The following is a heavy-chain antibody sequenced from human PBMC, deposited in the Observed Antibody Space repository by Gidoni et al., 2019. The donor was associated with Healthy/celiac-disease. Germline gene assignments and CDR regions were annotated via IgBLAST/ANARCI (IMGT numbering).Heavy chain of an antibody. CDR1: GGTFSSYA. D-gene: IGHD2-2*02. CDR3: ARSGIVVVPAAIGIDYYYMDV. J-gene: IGHJ6*03. V-gene: IGHV1-69*04. Sequence: QVQLVQSGAEVKKPWSSVKVSCKASGGTFSSYAISWVRQAPGQGLEWMGRIIPILGIANYAQKFQGRVTITADKSTSTAYMELSSLRSEDTAVDYCARSGIVVVPAAIGIDYYYMDVWGKGTTVTVSS. CDR2: IIPILGIA.